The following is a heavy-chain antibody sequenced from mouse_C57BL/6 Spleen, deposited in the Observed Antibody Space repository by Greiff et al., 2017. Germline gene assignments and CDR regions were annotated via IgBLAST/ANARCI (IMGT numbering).Heavy chain of an antibody. V-gene: IGHV1-81*01. CDR1: GYTFTSYG. J-gene: IGHJ3*01. D-gene: IGHD1-1*01. CDR3: ARRLYYYGSSYGFAY. CDR2: IYPRSGNT. Sequence: QVQLQQSGAELARPGASVKLSCKASGYTFTSYGISWVKQRTGQGLEWIGEIYPRSGNTYYNEKFKGKATLTADKSSSTAYMELRSLTSEDSAVXFCARRLYYYGSSYGFAYWGQGTLVTVSA.